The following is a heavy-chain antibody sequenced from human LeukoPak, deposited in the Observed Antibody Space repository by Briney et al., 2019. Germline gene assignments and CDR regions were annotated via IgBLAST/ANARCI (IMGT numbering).Heavy chain of an antibody. J-gene: IGHJ4*02. CDR1: GFTFSNYA. CDR3: ARGRPHGNDY. D-gene: IGHD4-23*01. CDR2: IASDGSST. V-gene: IGHV3-74*01. Sequence: GGSLRLSCAASGFTFSNYAMSWVRQAPGKGLVWVSRIASDGSSTTYADSVKGRFSISRDNAKNTLYLQMNSLRVEDTAVYYCARGRPHGNDYWGQGTLVTVSS.